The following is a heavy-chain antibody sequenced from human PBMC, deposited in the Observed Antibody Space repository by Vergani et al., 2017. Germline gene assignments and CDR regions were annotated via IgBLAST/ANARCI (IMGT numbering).Heavy chain of an antibody. CDR3: ARQSGPDVRFLEWFAWFDP. CDR2: IYYSGST. V-gene: IGHV4-39*01. J-gene: IGHJ5*02. Sequence: QLQLQESGPGLVKPSETLSLTCTVSGGSISSSSYYWGWIRQPPGKGLEWIGSIYYSGSTYYHPSLKSRVTISVDTSKNQFSLKLSSVTAADTAVYYCARQSGPDVRFLEWFAWFDPWGQGTLVTVSS. D-gene: IGHD3-3*01. CDR1: GGSISSSSYY.